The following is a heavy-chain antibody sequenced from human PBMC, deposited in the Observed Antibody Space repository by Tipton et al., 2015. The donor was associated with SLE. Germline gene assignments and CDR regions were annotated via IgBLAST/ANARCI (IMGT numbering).Heavy chain of an antibody. CDR2: ISGSGGST. CDR3: AKGYDFWSGYRTWFDP. V-gene: IGHV3-23*01. Sequence: SLRLSCAASGFTFSSYAMSWVRQAPGKGLEWVSAISGSGGSTYYADSVKGRFTISRDNSKNTLYLQMNSLRAEDTAVYYCAKGYDFWSGYRTWFDPWGQGTLVTVSS. CDR1: GFTFSSYA. D-gene: IGHD3-3*01. J-gene: IGHJ5*02.